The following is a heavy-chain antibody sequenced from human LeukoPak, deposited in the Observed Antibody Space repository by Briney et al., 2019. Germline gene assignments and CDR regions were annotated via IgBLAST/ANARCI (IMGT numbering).Heavy chain of an antibody. CDR1: VYTFTSYG. CDR3: ARDLGEWGVIFFDY. CDR2: ISAYNGNT. D-gene: IGHD3-16*01. V-gene: IGHV1-18*01. J-gene: IGHJ4*02. Sequence: GASVKVSCKASVYTFTSYGISWVRQAPGQGPEWMGWISAYNGNTKYAQKLQGRVTMTTDISTSTAYMELRNLRSDDTAVYYCARDLGEWGVIFFDYWGQGTLVTVSS.